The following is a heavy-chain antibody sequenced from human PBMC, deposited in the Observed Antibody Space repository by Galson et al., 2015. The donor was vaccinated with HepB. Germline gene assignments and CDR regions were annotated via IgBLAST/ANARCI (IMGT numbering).Heavy chain of an antibody. J-gene: IGHJ4*02. CDR2: ISAYNGIT. D-gene: IGHD4-23*01. Sequence: SVKVSCKASGYTFSSYGISWVRQAPGQGLEWMGWISAYNGITNYEQKFQGRVTMTTDTSASTAYMELRSLRSDDTAVYYRARVVSAGASYFDYWGQGSLVTVSS. CDR3: ARVVSAGASYFDY. CDR1: GYTFSSYG. V-gene: IGHV1-18*01.